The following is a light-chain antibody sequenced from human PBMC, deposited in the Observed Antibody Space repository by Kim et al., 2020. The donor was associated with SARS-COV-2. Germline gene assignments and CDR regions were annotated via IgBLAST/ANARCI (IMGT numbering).Light chain of an antibody. CDR2: KAS. Sequence: VGDRVTIPCRASQSISSWLAWYQQMPGRAAKLLIYKASSLESGVPSRFSGSGSGTEFTLTISSLQPDDFATYYCQQYNSYSPTWTYGQGTKVDIK. J-gene: IGKJ1*01. V-gene: IGKV1-5*03. CDR1: QSISSW. CDR3: QQYNSYSPTWT.